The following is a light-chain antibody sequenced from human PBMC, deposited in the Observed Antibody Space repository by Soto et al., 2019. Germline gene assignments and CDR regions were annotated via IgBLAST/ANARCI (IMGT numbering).Light chain of an antibody. J-gene: IGKJ3*01. Sequence: DIPMTQSPSTLSASVGDRVTITCRASQSISRSLAWYQQKPGKAPSLLIYDASSLEGGVPSRFSGSGFGTEFTLTITNLHPADFATYYYQQYSDFLISFGPGTTVDFK. V-gene: IGKV1-5*01. CDR3: QQYSDFLIS. CDR2: DAS. CDR1: QSISRS.